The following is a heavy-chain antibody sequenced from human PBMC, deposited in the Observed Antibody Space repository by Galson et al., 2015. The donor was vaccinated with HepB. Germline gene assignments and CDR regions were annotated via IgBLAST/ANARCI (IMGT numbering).Heavy chain of an antibody. CDR1: GFTFRDYP. CDR2: IRSKAYRGTT. J-gene: IGHJ4*02. D-gene: IGHD6-13*01. V-gene: IGHV3-49*04. Sequence: SLRLSCAASGFTFRDYPMSWVRQAPGKGVEWVAFIRSKAYRGTTEYAASVKGRFTISRDDSKSIAYLEMNSLKTEDTAVYYCSRTTNPDSRNWPYFDFWGQGTLVTVSS. CDR3: SRTTNPDSRNWPYFDF.